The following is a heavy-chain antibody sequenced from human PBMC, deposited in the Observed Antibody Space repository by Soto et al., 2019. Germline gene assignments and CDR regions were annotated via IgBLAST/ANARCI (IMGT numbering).Heavy chain of an antibody. CDR1: GFTFSSYA. CDR2: ISGSGGST. CDR3: AKDLIAVVWYGLDY. Sequence: EVQLLESGGGLVQHGGSLRLSCAASGFTFSSYAMSWVRQAPGKGLEWVSAISGSGGSTYYADSVKGRFTISRDNSKNTLYLQMNSLRAEDTAVYYCAKDLIAVVWYGLDYWGQGTLVTVSS. V-gene: IGHV3-23*01. D-gene: IGHD6-19*01. J-gene: IGHJ4*02.